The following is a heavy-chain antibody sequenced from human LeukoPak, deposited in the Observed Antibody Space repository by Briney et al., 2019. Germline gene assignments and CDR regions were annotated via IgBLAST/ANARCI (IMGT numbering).Heavy chain of an antibody. V-gene: IGHV3-11*03. CDR3: ARSPLDSGHPYLPVVDY. CDR2: ISKGPIYT. D-gene: IGHD4-17*01. CDR1: GFSYSDFY. Sequence: GGSLTLSCAAWGFSYSDFYMSWIRQAPGKGLEWISYISKGPIYTNYADSVKGRFTISRDNTKNTLYLQMNSLRADDTAVYYCARSPLDSGHPYLPVVDYWGRGALVTVSP. J-gene: IGHJ4*02.